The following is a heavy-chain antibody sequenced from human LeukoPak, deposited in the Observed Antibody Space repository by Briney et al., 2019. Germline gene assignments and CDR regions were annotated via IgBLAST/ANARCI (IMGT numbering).Heavy chain of an antibody. Sequence: ASVKVSCKASGHTFSGSYMHWVRQAPGQGLEWMGWINPNGGTNYAQKFQGRVTMTSDTSISTAYMELSGLRSDDTAVYYCASDRKMSTVDDAFDIWGQGTMVTVSS. CDR3: ASDRKMSTVDDAFDI. D-gene: IGHD5-24*01. V-gene: IGHV1-2*02. CDR2: INPNGGT. J-gene: IGHJ3*02. CDR1: GHTFSGSY.